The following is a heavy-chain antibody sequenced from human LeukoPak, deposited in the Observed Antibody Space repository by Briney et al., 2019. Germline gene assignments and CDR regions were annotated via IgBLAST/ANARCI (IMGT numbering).Heavy chain of an antibody. D-gene: IGHD1-26*01. CDR2: ISGSTGST. V-gene: IGHV3-23*01. Sequence: GGSVRLSCAASGFTFSSYAMSWVRQAPGKGLEWVSAISGSTGSTYYADSVKGRFTISRDNSKNTLYLQMKSLRAEDTAVYYCAKDGERGSYSYFDYWGQGTLVTVSS. J-gene: IGHJ4*02. CDR3: AKDGERGSYSYFDY. CDR1: GFTFSSYA.